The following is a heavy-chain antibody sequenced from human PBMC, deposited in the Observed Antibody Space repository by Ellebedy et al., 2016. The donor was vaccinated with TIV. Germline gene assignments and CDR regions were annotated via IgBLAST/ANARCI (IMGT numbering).Heavy chain of an antibody. CDR1: GGTFSSYA. CDR3: AREEKYGDYYYYYGMDV. D-gene: IGHD4-17*01. J-gene: IGHJ6*02. V-gene: IGHV1-69*13. CDR2: IIPIFGTA. Sequence: SVKVSXXASGGTFSSYAISWVRQAPGQGLEWMGGIIPIFGTANYAQKFQGRVTITADESTSTAYMELSSLRSDDTAVYYCAREEKYGDYYYYYGMDVWGQGTTVTVSS.